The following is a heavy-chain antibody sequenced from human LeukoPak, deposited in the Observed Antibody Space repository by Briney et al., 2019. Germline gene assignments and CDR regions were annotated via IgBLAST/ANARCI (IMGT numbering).Heavy chain of an antibody. J-gene: IGHJ4*02. CDR2: INSNTGNP. D-gene: IGHD3-10*01. Sequence: GASVKVSCKASGYTFTSYAMNWVRQAPGQGLEWMGWINSNTGNPTYAQGFTGRFVFSLDTSVSTAYLQISSLKAEDIAVYYCATAYGSGRHRGFDYWGQGTLVTVSS. CDR1: GYTFTSYA. V-gene: IGHV7-4-1*02. CDR3: ATAYGSGRHRGFDY.